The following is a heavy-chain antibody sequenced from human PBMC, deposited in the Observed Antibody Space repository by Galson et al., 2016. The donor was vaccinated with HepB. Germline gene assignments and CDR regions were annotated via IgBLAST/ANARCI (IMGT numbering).Heavy chain of an antibody. D-gene: IGHD3-16*01. CDR2: INPAGGTT. Sequence: SVKVSCKASGYTFTNYYIHWVRLAPGQGLEWLGIINPAGGTTLYAQGFQGRVAMTRDTSTTTVYMELSSLRSEDTAVYYCAMGVLLNLGDEYFQHWGQGTLVTVSS. CDR1: GYTFTNYY. J-gene: IGHJ1*01. V-gene: IGHV1-46*01. CDR3: AMGVLLNLGDEYFQH.